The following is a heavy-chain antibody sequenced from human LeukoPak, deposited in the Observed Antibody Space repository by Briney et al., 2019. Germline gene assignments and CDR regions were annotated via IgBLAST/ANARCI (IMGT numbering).Heavy chain of an antibody. J-gene: IGHJ4*02. D-gene: IGHD3-10*01. CDR1: GGSISSYY. CDR2: IYTSGST. V-gene: IGHV4-4*09. CDR3: ARHFRGDYVSDY. Sequence: SETLSLTCTVSGGSISSYYWSWIRQPPGKGLEWVGYIYTSGSTNYNPSLKSRVTISVDTSKNQFSLKLSSVTAADTAVYYCARHFRGDYVSDYWGQGTLVTVSS.